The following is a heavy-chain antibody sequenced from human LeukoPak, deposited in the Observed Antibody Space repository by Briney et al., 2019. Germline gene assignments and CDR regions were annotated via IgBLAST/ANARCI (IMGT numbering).Heavy chain of an antibody. CDR2: IYYSGST. Sequence: PSETLSLTCAVYGGSFSGYYWSWIRQPPGKGLEWIGYIYYSGSTNYNPSLKSRVTISVDTSKNQFSLKLSSVTAADTAVYYCARLSYDSSGYYLRYFDYWGQGTLVTVSS. J-gene: IGHJ4*02. CDR3: ARLSYDSSGYYLRYFDY. V-gene: IGHV4-59*01. D-gene: IGHD3-22*01. CDR1: GGSFSGYY.